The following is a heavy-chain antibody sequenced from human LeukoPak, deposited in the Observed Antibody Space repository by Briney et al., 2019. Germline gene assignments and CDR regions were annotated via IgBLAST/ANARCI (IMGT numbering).Heavy chain of an antibody. CDR3: ARGPYCSSTSCYTRAYYFDY. CDR2: INHSGST. CDR1: GGSFSGYC. Sequence: SETLSLTCAVYGGSFSGYCWSWIRQPPGKGLEWIGEINHSGSTNYNPSLKSRVTISVDTSKNQFSLKLSSVTAADTAVYYCARGPYCSSTSCYTRAYYFDYWGQGTLVTVSS. J-gene: IGHJ4*02. D-gene: IGHD2-2*02. V-gene: IGHV4-34*01.